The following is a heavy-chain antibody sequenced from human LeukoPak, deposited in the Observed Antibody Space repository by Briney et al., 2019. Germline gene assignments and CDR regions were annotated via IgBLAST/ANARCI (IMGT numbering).Heavy chain of an antibody. V-gene: IGHV3-20*04. CDR2: INWNGGST. CDR3: ARVVTIVGATSAFDI. Sequence: GGSLGLSCAASGFTFDDYGMSWVRQAPGKGLEWVSGINWNGGSTGYADSVKGRFTISRDNAKNSLYLQMNSLRAEDTALYYCARVVTIVGATSAFDIWGQGTMVTVSS. CDR1: GFTFDDYG. J-gene: IGHJ3*02. D-gene: IGHD1-26*01.